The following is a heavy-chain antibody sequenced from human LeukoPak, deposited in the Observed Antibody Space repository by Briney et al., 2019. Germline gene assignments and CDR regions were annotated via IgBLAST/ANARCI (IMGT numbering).Heavy chain of an antibody. CDR2: IYPGDSNN. Sequence: CKGSGSRFTNYWMGWVRQMAGKGLEWMGAIYPGDSNNNDKTYFRGGVSISDDKYIRNAYLQWSSLEASDTAIYYCARGKGYCSADSCYFYDFWGQGTLVTVSS. J-gene: IGHJ4*02. D-gene: IGHD2-15*01. V-gene: IGHV5-51*01. CDR1: GSRFTNYW. CDR3: ARGKGYCSADSCYFYDF.